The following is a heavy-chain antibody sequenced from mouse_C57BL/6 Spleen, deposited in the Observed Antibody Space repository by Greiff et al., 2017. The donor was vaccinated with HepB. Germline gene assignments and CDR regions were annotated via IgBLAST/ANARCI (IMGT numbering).Heavy chain of an antibody. D-gene: IGHD3-2*02. CDR1: GFNIKDYY. Sequence: EVQLQQSGAELVRPGASVKLSCTASGFNIKDYYMHWVKQRLEQGLEWIGRIDPEDGDTEYAPKFQGKATMTADTSSNTAYLQLSSLTSEDTSVYYCTTWGSSGYDYAMDYWGQGTSVTVSS. CDR3: TTWGSSGYDYAMDY. CDR2: IDPEDGDT. V-gene: IGHV14-1*01. J-gene: IGHJ4*01.